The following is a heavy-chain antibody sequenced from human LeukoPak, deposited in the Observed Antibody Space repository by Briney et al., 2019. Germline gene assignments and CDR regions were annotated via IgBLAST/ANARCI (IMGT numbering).Heavy chain of an antibody. CDR3: ARKGYCSSTTCYGIDY. Sequence: GGSLRLSCAASGFTFDDYGMSWVRQAPGKGLEWVSSMTRNGIMTGCAASVKGRFTISRDNAKNSLYLQMNNLRVEDTAFYYCARKGYCSSTTCYGIDYWGQGTLVTVSS. V-gene: IGHV3-20*04. CDR1: GFTFDDYG. J-gene: IGHJ4*02. CDR2: MTRNGIMT. D-gene: IGHD2-2*01.